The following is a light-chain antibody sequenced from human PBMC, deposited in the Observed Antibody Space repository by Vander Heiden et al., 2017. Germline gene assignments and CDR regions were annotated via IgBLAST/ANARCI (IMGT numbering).Light chain of an antibody. Sequence: AVQLPQSPSSLSASVADGVTITWRASQGSRKDLGWYQQKPGQAPKVLIYGASTLHSGVPSRFSGSGSGTDFVLTISGLQPEDSATYFCLQDYSDPRTCGQGTKVEIK. V-gene: IGKV1-6*01. CDR2: GAS. CDR1: QGSRKD. CDR3: LQDYSDPRT. J-gene: IGKJ1*01.